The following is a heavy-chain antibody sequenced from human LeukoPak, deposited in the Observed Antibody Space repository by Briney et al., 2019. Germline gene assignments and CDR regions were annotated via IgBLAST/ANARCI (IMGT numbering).Heavy chain of an antibody. CDR3: ARSQITMVQGVIIRQYYFDY. V-gene: IGHV3-7*01. CDR2: IKQDGSEK. D-gene: IGHD3-10*01. Sequence: PGGSLRLSCAASGFTFSSYWMSWVRQAPGKGLEWVANIKQDGSEKYYVDSVKGRFTIPRDNAKNSLYLQMNSLRAEDTAVYYCARSQITMVQGVIIRQYYFDYWGQGTLVTVSS. CDR1: GFTFSSYW. J-gene: IGHJ4*02.